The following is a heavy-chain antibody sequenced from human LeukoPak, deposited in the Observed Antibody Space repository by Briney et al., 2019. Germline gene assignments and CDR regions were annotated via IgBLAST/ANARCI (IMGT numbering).Heavy chain of an antibody. J-gene: IGHJ3*02. CDR1: GGSISSYY. Sequence: SETLSLTCTVSGGSISSYYWSWIRQPAGKGLEWIGRIYTSGSTNYNPSLKSRVTMSVDTSKNQFSLKLSSVTAADTAVYYCARAGEGGIVVVPAASGVLAFDIWGQGTMVTVSS. D-gene: IGHD2-2*01. CDR2: IYTSGST. CDR3: ARAGEGGIVVVPAASGVLAFDI. V-gene: IGHV4-4*07.